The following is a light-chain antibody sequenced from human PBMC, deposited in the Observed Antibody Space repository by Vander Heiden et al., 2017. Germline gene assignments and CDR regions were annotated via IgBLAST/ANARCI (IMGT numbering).Light chain of an antibody. CDR3: QRYDKLPLT. CDR2: GAS. Sequence: RQSATLHCRASQSLSRDFLAWYQQKPSQSPRLLIYGASNRAAGTPDRFSGSGSGTAFTRTISRLEPEDFAMYFCQRYDKLPLTFGGRTKVNLK. J-gene: IGKJ4*01. CDR1: QSLSRDF. V-gene: IGKV3-20*01.